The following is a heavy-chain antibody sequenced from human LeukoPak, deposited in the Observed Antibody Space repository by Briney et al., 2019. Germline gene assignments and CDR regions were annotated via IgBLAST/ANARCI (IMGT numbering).Heavy chain of an antibody. Sequence: GETLKISCKGSGYSFTSYWIGWVRQMPGKGLEWMGIIYPGDSDTRYSPSFQGQVTISADKSISTAYLQWSSLKASDTAMYYCARQRGMTTVTPDAFDIWGQGTMVTVSS. CDR1: GYSFTSYW. J-gene: IGHJ3*02. D-gene: IGHD4-17*01. CDR2: IYPGDSDT. CDR3: ARQRGMTTVTPDAFDI. V-gene: IGHV5-51*01.